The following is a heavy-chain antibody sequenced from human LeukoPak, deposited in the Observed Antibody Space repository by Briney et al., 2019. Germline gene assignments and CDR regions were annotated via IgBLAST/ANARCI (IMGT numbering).Heavy chain of an antibody. J-gene: IGHJ4*02. D-gene: IGHD1-26*01. CDR1: GFTFSSYA. Sequence: GGSLRLSCAASGFTFSSYAMSWVRQAPGKGLEWVSYISSSGSTIYYADSVKGRFTISRDNAKNSLYLQMNSLRAEDTAVYYCARESGSYRGFDYWGQGTLVPSPQ. CDR3: ARESGSYRGFDY. CDR2: ISSSGSTI. V-gene: IGHV3-48*04.